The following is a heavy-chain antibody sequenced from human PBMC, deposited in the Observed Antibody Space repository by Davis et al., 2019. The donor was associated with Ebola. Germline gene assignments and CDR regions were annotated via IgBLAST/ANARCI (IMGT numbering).Heavy chain of an antibody. D-gene: IGHD3-10*01. Sequence: SETLSLTCTVSGGSITDHYWSWIRQPPGKGLEWIGHIYSGSTYYNPSLKSRLTISIDTSKNQFSLKLSSVTAADTAVYYCARHLVGRGYYQMDVWGKGATVTVSS. CDR2: IYSGST. V-gene: IGHV4-59*08. J-gene: IGHJ6*03. CDR3: ARHLVGRGYYQMDV. CDR1: GGSITDHY.